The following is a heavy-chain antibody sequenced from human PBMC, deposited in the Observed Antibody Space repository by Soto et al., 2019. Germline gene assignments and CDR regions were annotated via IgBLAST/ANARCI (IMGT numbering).Heavy chain of an antibody. CDR1: GVSISSNGYY. J-gene: IGHJ6*03. V-gene: IGHV4-39*01. D-gene: IGHD3-16*01. Sequence: QLQLQESGPGLVKPSETLSLTCTVSGVSISSNGYYWGWIRQPPGQGLEWIGTVYYRGNTFYNPPLKSRATVSVDTSKNEFFLKLTSVTAADTAVYYCARGKYIWGSYEDFYYIDVWGKGTTVTVSS. CDR3: ARGKYIWGSYEDFYYIDV. CDR2: VYYRGNT.